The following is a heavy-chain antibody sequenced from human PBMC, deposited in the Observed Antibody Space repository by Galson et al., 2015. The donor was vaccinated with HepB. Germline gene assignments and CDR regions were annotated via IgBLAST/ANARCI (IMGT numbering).Heavy chain of an antibody. CDR1: GFAFEHFW. Sequence: LRLSCAASGFAFEHFWIHWVRQVPGKGLVWVSRITSDGSDTKYADSVEGRFTVSRDNAKNKLYLQMNSLRPEDTAIYYCVRDAPTAFFDYWGQGTQVTVSS. CDR2: ITSDGSDT. J-gene: IGHJ4*02. V-gene: IGHV3-74*03. D-gene: IGHD4-11*01. CDR3: VRDAPTAFFDY.